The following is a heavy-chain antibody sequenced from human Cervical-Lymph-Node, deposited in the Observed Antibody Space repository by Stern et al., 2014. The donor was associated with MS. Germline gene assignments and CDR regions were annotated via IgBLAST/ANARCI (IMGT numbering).Heavy chain of an antibody. Sequence: MQLVESGAEVKKPGSSVKVSCKASGGTFSSYAISWVRQAPGQGLEWMGGVIPIFGTANYAQKVQGRVTITADESTSTAYMELSSLRSEDTAVYYCARVRYDILGASNWFDPWGQGTLVTVSS. CDR3: ARVRYDILGASNWFDP. CDR2: VIPIFGTA. D-gene: IGHD3-9*01. CDR1: GGTFSSYA. V-gene: IGHV1-69*01. J-gene: IGHJ5*02.